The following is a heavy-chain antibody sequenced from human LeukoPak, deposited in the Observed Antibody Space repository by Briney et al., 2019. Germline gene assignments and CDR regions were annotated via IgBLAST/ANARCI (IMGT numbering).Heavy chain of an antibody. CDR2: IKQDGSQK. J-gene: IGHJ4*02. V-gene: IGHV3-7*05. D-gene: IGHD5-18*01. CDR1: GFTFSTYW. CDR3: ARDESGDSYGLY. Sequence: GGSLRLSCAASGFTFSTYWLSWVRQAPGKGLEWVANIKQDGSQKYYVDSVRGRFTISRDNAKNSLYLQLNSLRAEDTAVYYCARDESGDSYGLYWGQGTLVTVSS.